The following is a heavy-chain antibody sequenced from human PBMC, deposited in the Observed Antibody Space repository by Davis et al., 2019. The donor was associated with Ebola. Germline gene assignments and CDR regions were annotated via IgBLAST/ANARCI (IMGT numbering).Heavy chain of an antibody. D-gene: IGHD3-22*01. CDR2: IYYSGST. V-gene: IGHV4-61*08. CDR1: GGSISSGDYY. J-gene: IGHJ3*02. CDR3: ARRLYYYDSSGYSAGAFDI. Sequence: SETLSLTCTVSGGSISSGDYYWSWIRQPPGKGLEWIGYIYYSGSTNYNPSLKSRVTISVDTSKNQFSLKLSSVTAADTAVYYCARRLYYYDSSGYSAGAFDIWGQGTMVTVSS.